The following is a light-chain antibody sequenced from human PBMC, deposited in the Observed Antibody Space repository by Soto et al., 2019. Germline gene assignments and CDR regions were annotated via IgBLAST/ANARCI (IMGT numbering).Light chain of an antibody. CDR1: QSISNW. V-gene: IGKV1-5*01. Sequence: DIQMTPPPSTLSASVVDRVTITCRASQSISNWLARYQQKPGKAPNLLIYDASTLHSGVPSRFSGGGSGTDFTLTISSLQPEDFATYYCQQVNVYPSTFGGGTKVDIK. J-gene: IGKJ4*01. CDR2: DAS. CDR3: QQVNVYPST.